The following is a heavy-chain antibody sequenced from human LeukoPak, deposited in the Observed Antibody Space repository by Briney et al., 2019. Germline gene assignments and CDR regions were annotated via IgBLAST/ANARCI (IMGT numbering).Heavy chain of an antibody. Sequence: SETLSLTCAVYGGSFSGYYWSWIRQPPGKGPEWIGEINHSGSTNYNPSLKSRVTISVDTSKNQFSLKLSSVTAADTAVYYCARGGSSWYRGWFDPWGQGTLVTVSS. CDR3: ARGGSSWYRGWFDP. V-gene: IGHV4-34*01. J-gene: IGHJ5*02. CDR1: GGSFSGYY. D-gene: IGHD6-13*01. CDR2: INHSGST.